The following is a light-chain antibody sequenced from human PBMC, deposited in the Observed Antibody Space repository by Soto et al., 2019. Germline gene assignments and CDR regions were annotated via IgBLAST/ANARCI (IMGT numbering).Light chain of an antibody. CDR2: AAS. J-gene: IGKJ4*01. CDR3: LQHNSYPLT. V-gene: IGKV1-5*01. CDR1: QTISSW. Sequence: DIQMTQSPSTLSASVLDIVTITCLASQTISSWLAWYQQKPGKAPKRLIYAASSLQSGVPSRFSGSGSGTEFTLTISSLQPQDFATYYCLQHNSYPLTFGGGTKVDIK.